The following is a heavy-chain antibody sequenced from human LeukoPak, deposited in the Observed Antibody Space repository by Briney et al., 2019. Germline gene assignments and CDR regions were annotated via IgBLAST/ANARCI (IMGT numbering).Heavy chain of an antibody. Sequence: GGSLRLSCAASGFTFSGYVMTWVRQAPGKGLECVPSITFSSSHIYYADSVKGRFTVSRDNAKNSLYLQMNSLRAEDTAFYYCAKELETGEWLIPYYVDYWGQGTLVTVSS. D-gene: IGHD7-27*01. CDR1: GFTFSGYV. CDR2: ITFSSSHI. V-gene: IGHV3-21*04. CDR3: AKELETGEWLIPYYVDY. J-gene: IGHJ4*02.